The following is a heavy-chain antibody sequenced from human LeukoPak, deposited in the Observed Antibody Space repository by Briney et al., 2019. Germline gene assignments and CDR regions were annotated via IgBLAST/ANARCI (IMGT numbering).Heavy chain of an antibody. D-gene: IGHD5-12*01. J-gene: IGHJ2*01. Sequence: GGSLRLSCAASGFTFSSYGMHWVRQAPGKGLEWVAVIWYDGSNKYYADSVKGRFTISRDNSKNTLYLQMNSLRAEDTAVYYCARDRIDIVATITDWYFDLWGRGTLVTVSS. V-gene: IGHV3-33*08. CDR3: ARDRIDIVATITDWYFDL. CDR1: GFTFSSYG. CDR2: IWYDGSNK.